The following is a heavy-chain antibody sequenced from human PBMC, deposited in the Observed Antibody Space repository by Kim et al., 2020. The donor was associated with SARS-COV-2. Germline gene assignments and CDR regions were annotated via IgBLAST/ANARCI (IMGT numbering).Heavy chain of an antibody. J-gene: IGHJ4*02. D-gene: IGHD6-19*01. CDR3: ARHGLSGGWYNY. V-gene: IGHV5-10-1*01. Sequence: NYSPSFQGHVTISADKSISTAYLQWSSLKASDTAMYYCARHGLSGGWYNYWGQGTLVTVSS.